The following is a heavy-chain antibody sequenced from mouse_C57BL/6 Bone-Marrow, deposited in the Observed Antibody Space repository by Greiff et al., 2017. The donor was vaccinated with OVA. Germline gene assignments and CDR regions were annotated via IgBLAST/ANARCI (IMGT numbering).Heavy chain of an antibody. V-gene: IGHV5-12*01. Sequence: EVKLVESGGGLVQPGGSLKLSCAASGFTFSDYYMYWVRQTPEKRLEWVAYISNGGGSTYYPDTVKGRFTISRDNAKNTLYLQMSRLKSEDTAMYYCAGPKFAYWGQGTLVTVSA. J-gene: IGHJ3*01. CDR1: GFTFSDYY. CDR3: AGPKFAY. CDR2: ISNGGGST.